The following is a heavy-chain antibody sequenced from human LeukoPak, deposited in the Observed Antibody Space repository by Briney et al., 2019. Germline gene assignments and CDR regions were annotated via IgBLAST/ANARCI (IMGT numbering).Heavy chain of an antibody. V-gene: IGHV3-21*04. CDR1: GFTFSSYS. D-gene: IGHD1-7*01. J-gene: IGHJ4*02. CDR2: ISSRGSYI. Sequence: GGSLRLSCAASGFTFSSYSMNWVRQAPGKGLEWVSSISSRGSYIYYADSVKGRFTISRDNAKNSLYLQMNSLRAEDTALYYCARGRNWNYFGNFDYWGQGTLVTVSS. CDR3: ARGRNWNYFGNFDY.